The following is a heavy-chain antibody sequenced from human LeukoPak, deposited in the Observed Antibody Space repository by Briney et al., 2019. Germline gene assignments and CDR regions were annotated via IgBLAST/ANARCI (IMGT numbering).Heavy chain of an antibody. CDR1: GYTFTSYD. V-gene: IGHV1-8*01. CDR3: ARLGFSRPYYYYYMDV. D-gene: IGHD1-26*01. J-gene: IGHJ6*03. Sequence: GASVKVSCKASGYTFTSYDINWVRQATGQGLEWMGWMNPNSGNTGYAQKFQGRVTMTRNTSISTAYMELSSPRSEDTAVYYCARLGFSRPYYYYYMDVWGKGTTVTVSS. CDR2: MNPNSGNT.